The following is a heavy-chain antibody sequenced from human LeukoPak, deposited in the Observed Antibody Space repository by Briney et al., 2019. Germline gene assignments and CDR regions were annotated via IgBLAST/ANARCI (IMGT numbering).Heavy chain of an antibody. V-gene: IGHV3-23*01. CDR3: AQDRGATVTTFAY. CDR1: GFPFSSYV. D-gene: IGHD4-17*01. Sequence: GGSLRLSCAASGFPFSSYVMSWVRQAPGKGLEWVSGISASGGSRYYEDSVKGRFTISRDNSKNTVYLQMSSLRGEDTAVYYCAQDRGATVTTFAYWGQGTLVSVSS. J-gene: IGHJ4*02. CDR2: ISASGGSR.